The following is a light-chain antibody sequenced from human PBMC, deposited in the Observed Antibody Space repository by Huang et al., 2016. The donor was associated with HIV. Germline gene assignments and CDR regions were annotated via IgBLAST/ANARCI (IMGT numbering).Light chain of an antibody. CDR3: QQYSTYSWT. CDR2: KSS. V-gene: IGKV1-5*03. J-gene: IGKJ1*01. Sequence: DIQMTQSPSTLSASVGDRVPITCRASQSISSLLAWYQQKPGKAPNLLIYKSSNLKTGAPSRFSGRGSGTEFTLTISSLQPDDFATYFCQQYSTYSWTFGQGTKVEL. CDR1: QSISSL.